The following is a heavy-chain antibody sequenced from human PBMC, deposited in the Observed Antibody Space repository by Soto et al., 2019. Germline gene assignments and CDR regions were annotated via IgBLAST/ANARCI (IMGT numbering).Heavy chain of an antibody. V-gene: IGHV3-30-3*01. CDR2: ISYDGSNK. D-gene: IGHD2-2*01. CDR1: GFTFSNYA. CDR3: ARERGSTYQFDY. J-gene: IGHJ4*02. Sequence: GWSLRLSCAASGFTFSNYAMHWVRQAPGKGLEWGAVISYDGSNKHYADSVKGRITISRDNSKNTLYLQMNSLRAEDTAVYYCARERGSTYQFDYWGQGTPVTASS.